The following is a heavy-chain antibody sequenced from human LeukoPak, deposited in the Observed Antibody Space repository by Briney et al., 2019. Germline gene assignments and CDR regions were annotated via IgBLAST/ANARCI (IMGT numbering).Heavy chain of an antibody. CDR2: IYYSGST. D-gene: IGHD5-24*01. J-gene: IGHJ4*02. CDR1: GGSFSGYY. CDR3: ARDGYNSRRFNY. V-gene: IGHV4-59*01. Sequence: PSETLSLTCAVYGGSFSGYYWSWIRQPPGKGLEWIGYIYYSGSTNYNPSLKSRVTISVDTSKNQFSLKLSSVTAADTAVYYCARDGYNSRRFNYWGQGTLVTVSS.